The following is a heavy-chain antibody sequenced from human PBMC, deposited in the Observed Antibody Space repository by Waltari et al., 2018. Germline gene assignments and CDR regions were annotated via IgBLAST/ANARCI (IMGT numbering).Heavy chain of an antibody. J-gene: IGHJ3*02. V-gene: IGHV4-4*07. CDR1: GGSISSYY. CDR3: ARDPRSSGSYDDAFDI. Sequence: QVQLQESGPGLVKPSETLSLTCTVSGGSISSYYWSWIRQPAGKGLEWIGRIYTSGSTNYNPALKSRVTMSVDTSKNQFSLKLSSVTAADTAVYYCARDPRSSGSYDDAFDIWGQGTMVTVSS. CDR2: IYTSGST. D-gene: IGHD1-26*01.